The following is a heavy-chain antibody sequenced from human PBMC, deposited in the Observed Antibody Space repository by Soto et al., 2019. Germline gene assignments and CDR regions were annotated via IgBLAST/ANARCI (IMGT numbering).Heavy chain of an antibody. V-gene: IGHV4-30-4*01. J-gene: IGHJ4*02. CDR1: GGSISSGDYY. CDR2: IYYSGST. D-gene: IGHD6-13*01. CDR3: DRVISGWSVDY. Sequence: SETLSLTCTVSGGSISSGDYYWSWIRQPPGKGLEWIGYIYYSGSTYYNPSLKSRVTISVDTSKNQFSLKLSSVTAADTAVYYCDRVISGWSVDYWGQGTLVTVSS.